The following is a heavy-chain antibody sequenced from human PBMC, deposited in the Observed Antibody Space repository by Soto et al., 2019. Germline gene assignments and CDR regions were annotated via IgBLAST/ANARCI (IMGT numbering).Heavy chain of an antibody. CDR2: INPNSGGT. CDR1: GYTFTGYY. J-gene: IGHJ3*02. D-gene: IGHD3-22*01. Sequence: ASVKVSCKASGYTFTGYYMHWVRQAPGQGLEWMGWINPNSGGTNYAQKFQGWVTMTRDTSISTAYMELSRLRSDDTAVYYCARAQVPITMIVVVMEDAFDIWG. CDR3: ARAQVPITMIVVVMEDAFDI. V-gene: IGHV1-2*04.